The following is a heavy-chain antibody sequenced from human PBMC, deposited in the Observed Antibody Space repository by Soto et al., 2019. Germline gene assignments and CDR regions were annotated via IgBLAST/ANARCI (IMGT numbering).Heavy chain of an antibody. CDR3: ARQGSWPYYYYGLDV. D-gene: IGHD1-26*01. J-gene: IGHJ6*02. CDR1: GYTFTTSG. Sequence: QVQLVQSGPEVRKPGASVKVSCEASGYTFTTSGITWVRQVPGQGLEWMGWISTYNGDTNSAQNFQGRVLMTADTSTGTAYMELMSLKSDAAYVYYCARQGSWPYYYYGLDVWGQGTIVTVSS. CDR2: ISTYNGDT. V-gene: IGHV1-18*01.